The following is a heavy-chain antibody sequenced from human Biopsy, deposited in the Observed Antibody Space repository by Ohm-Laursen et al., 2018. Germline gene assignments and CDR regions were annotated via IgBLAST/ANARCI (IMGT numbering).Heavy chain of an antibody. Sequence: SVKVSCKAPGGTFSNYGVNWVRQAPGQGLEWLGGNIPILGTGNYAQKFQDRVAVAADTSTSTATMELRSLRSDDTAVYYCATKLTGYFHHWGQGTLVSVSS. CDR3: ATKLTGYFHH. CDR1: GGTFSNYG. D-gene: IGHD3-9*01. V-gene: IGHV1-69*06. J-gene: IGHJ1*01. CDR2: NIPILGTG.